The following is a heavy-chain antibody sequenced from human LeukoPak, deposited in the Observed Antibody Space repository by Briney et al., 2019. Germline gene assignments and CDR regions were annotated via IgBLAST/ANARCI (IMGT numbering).Heavy chain of an antibody. D-gene: IGHD6-13*01. V-gene: IGHV4-34*01. CDR3: ARHPRAAAGTWFDY. Sequence: SETLSLTCAVYGGSFSGYYWSWIRQPPGKGLEWIGEINHSGSTNYNPSLKSRVTISVDTSKNQFSLKLSSVTAADTAVYYCARHPRAAAGTWFDYWGQGTPVTVSS. CDR1: GGSFSGYY. CDR2: INHSGST. J-gene: IGHJ4*02.